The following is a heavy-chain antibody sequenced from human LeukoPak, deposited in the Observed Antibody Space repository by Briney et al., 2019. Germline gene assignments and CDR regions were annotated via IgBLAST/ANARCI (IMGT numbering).Heavy chain of an antibody. CDR2: IKSKTDGGTT. CDR3: TLYWADYYYCMDV. J-gene: IGHJ6*03. V-gene: IGHV3-15*01. CDR1: GFTFSNAW. D-gene: IGHD2-15*01. Sequence: TGGSLRLSCAASGFTFSNAWMSWVRQAPGKGLEWVGRIKSKTDGGTTDYAAPVKGRFTISRDDSKNTLYLQMNSLKTEDTAVYYCTLYWADYYYCMDVWGKGTTVTVSS.